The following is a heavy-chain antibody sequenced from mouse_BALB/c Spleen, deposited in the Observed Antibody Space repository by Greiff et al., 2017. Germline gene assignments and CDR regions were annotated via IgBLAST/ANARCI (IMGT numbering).Heavy chain of an antibody. CDR1: GFSLTGYG. D-gene: IGHD2-14*01. Sequence: VKLQESGPGLVAPSQSLSITCTVSGFSLTGYGVNWVRQPPGKGLEWLGMIWGDGSTDYNSALKARLSISKDNSKSQVFLKMNSLQTDDTARYDCAREEVPYYYAMDYWGQGTSVTVSS. J-gene: IGHJ4*01. CDR3: AREEVPYYYAMDY. V-gene: IGHV2-6-7*01. CDR2: IWGDGST.